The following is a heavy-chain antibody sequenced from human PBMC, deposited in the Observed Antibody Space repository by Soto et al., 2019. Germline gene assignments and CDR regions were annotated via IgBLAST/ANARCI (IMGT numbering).Heavy chain of an antibody. J-gene: IGHJ4*02. Sequence: QVHLLQSGAEVKKPGSSVKVSCKASGGTFRNHVFNWVRQAPGQGLEWMGGIIPVFGTPNYAQKFQGRFTITADECTRTVYMELSGRKSEDTALYYCARDLEFRDGNISHLDFWGQGTLVTVSS. D-gene: IGHD3-10*01. CDR2: IIPVFGTP. CDR3: ARDLEFRDGNISHLDF. V-gene: IGHV1-69*01. CDR1: GGTFRNHV.